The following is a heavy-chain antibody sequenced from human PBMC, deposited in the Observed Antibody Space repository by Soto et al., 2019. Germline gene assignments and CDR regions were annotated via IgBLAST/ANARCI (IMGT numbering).Heavy chain of an antibody. CDR3: AKNQGVELVPLATVDWFDP. CDR2: ISGSGFKK. J-gene: IGHJ5*02. CDR1: GFIFENFG. Sequence: LRLSCADSGFIFENFGMSWVRQAPGKGLEWISSISGSGFKKYYADSVKGRFTISRDNSKSTVYLELNNLSAEDTAVYHCAKNQGVELVPLATVDWFDPWGQGSVVT. D-gene: IGHD1-26*01. V-gene: IGHV3-23*01.